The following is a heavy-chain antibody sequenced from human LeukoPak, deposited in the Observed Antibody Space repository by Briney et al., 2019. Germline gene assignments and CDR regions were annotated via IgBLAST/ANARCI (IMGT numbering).Heavy chain of an antibody. CDR3: ARELVNWFDP. J-gene: IGHJ5*02. V-gene: IGHV3-66*02. Sequence: GGSLRLSCAASGFTVSSNYMSWVRQAPGKGLEWVSVIYSGGSTYYADSVKGRFTISRDNSKNTLYLQMNSLRADDTAVYYCARELVNWFDPWGQGTLVTVSS. CDR2: IYSGGST. CDR1: GFTVSSNY. D-gene: IGHD1-7*01.